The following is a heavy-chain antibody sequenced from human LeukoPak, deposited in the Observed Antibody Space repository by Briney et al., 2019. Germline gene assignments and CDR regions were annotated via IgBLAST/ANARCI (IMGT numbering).Heavy chain of an antibody. J-gene: IGHJ6*03. CDR3: ARRRSGGVATTYYYYYYMDV. CDR1: GGSISSSSYY. V-gene: IGHV4-39*01. CDR2: IYYSGST. Sequence: NPSQTLSLTCAVSGGSISSSSYYWGWIRQPPGKGLEWIGSIYYSGSTYYNPSLKSRVTISVDTSKSQFSLKLSSVTAADTAVYYCARRRSGGVATTYYYYYYMDVWGKGTTVTVSS. D-gene: IGHD5-24*01.